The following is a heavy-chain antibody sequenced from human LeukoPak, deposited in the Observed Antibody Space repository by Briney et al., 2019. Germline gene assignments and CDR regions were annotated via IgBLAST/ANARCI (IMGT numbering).Heavy chain of an antibody. J-gene: IGHJ4*02. CDR1: GFTFSSYE. D-gene: IGHD5-24*01. V-gene: IGHV3-48*03. CDR3: ARDGRDGYSYYFDY. CDR2: ISSSGSTM. Sequence: PGGSLRLSCAASGFTFSSYEMNWVRQAPGKGLEWVSYISSSGSTMYYADSVKGRFTISRDNAKNSLYLQMNSLRAEDTAVYYCARDGRDGYSYYFDYWGQGTLVTVSS.